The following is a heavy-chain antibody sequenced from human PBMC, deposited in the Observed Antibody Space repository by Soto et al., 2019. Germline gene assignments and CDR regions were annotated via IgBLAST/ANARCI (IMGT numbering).Heavy chain of an antibody. D-gene: IGHD3-9*01. CDR2: IYISGST. J-gene: IGHJ6*02. V-gene: IGHV3-66*01. CDR3: ARARDWYYGMDV. Sequence: GGSLRLSCAASGFIVISNYMTWVRQAPGKGLEWVSLIYISGSTYYPDSVKGRFTISRDNAKNTLYLQMNSLRAEDTAVYYCARARDWYYGMDVWGQGTTVTVSS. CDR1: GFIVISNY.